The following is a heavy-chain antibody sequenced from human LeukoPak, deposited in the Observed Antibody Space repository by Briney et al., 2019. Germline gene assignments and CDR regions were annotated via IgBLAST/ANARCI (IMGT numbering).Heavy chain of an antibody. Sequence: PSETLSLTCTVSGGSIRSSSYYWGWIRQPPGKGLEWIGSIYYSGSTYYNPSLKSRVTISVDTSKNQFSLKLSSVTAADTAVYYCARPAFCSTSCRSIWYFDLWGRGTLVTVSS. CDR3: ARPAFCSTSCRSIWYFDL. J-gene: IGHJ2*01. CDR1: GGSIRSSSYY. D-gene: IGHD2-2*01. V-gene: IGHV4-39*01. CDR2: IYYSGST.